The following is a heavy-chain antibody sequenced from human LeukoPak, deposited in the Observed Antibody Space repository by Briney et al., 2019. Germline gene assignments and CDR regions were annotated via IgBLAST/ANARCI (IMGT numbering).Heavy chain of an antibody. Sequence: SVKVSCKASGYTFTGYYMHWVRQAPGQGLEWMGWINPNSGGTNYAQKFQGRVTMTRDTSISTAYMELSRLRSDDTAVYYCARRYCSSTSCYRMGGFDPWGQGTLVTVSS. CDR3: ARRYCSSTSCYRMGGFDP. V-gene: IGHV1-2*02. D-gene: IGHD2-2*01. CDR1: GYTFTGYY. J-gene: IGHJ5*02. CDR2: INPNSGGT.